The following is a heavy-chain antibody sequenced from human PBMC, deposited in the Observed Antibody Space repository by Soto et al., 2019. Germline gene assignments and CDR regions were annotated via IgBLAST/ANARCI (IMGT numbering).Heavy chain of an antibody. CDR2: INAGNGNT. V-gene: IGHV1-3*01. Sequence: QVQLVQSGAEVKKPGASVKVSCKASGYTFTSYAMHWVRQAPRQRLEWMGWINAGNGNTKHSQKFQGRVPITRDTSASTAYMELSSLRSEDTAVYYCARGPGGPDGPGDYWGQGTLVTVSS. CDR3: ARGPGGPDGPGDY. D-gene: IGHD2-15*01. J-gene: IGHJ4*02. CDR1: GYTFTSYA.